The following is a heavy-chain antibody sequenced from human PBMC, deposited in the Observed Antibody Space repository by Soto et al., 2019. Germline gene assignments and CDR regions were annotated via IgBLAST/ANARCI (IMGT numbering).Heavy chain of an antibody. CDR2: MYYSGAT. V-gene: IGHV4-39*01. CDR3: ARHAAYDSVWGKSDGSDY. CDR1: GGSISSNSYY. Sequence: QLQLQESGPGLVKPSETLSLACTVSGGSISSNSYYWDWIRQPPGKGLEWIGSMYYSGATYHNPSLHRRVTISVDTSKNQFSLHLSSVTAADTAVYYCARHAAYDSVWGKSDGSDYWGQGTLVTVSS. J-gene: IGHJ4*02. D-gene: IGHD3-16*01.